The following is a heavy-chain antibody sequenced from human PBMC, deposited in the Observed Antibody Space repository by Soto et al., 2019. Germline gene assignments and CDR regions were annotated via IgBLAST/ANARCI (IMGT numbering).Heavy chain of an antibody. CDR2: MNPETGDT. D-gene: IGHD1-26*01. Sequence: QVQVVQSGAEVKKPGASVKVSCKVSGYTFTTYDINWVRQAPGQGLEWMGWMNPETGDTGYGQQFQGRVTLSRNTSITTAYLELTNLIFEDTAVYYGASALRGTTWGQGTLVTVSA. J-gene: IGHJ4*02. CDR1: GYTFTTYD. V-gene: IGHV1-8*01. CDR3: ASALRGTT.